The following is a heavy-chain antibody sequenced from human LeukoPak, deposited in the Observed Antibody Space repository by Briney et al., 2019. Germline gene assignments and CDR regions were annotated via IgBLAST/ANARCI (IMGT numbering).Heavy chain of an antibody. D-gene: IGHD2-8*02. Sequence: SQTLSLTCAISGDSVSSNSAAWSWIRQSPSRGLEWLGRTFYRSKWYNDYAVSVKSRITFNPDTSKNQFSLQLNSMTPEDTAVYYCARDTGSNIHSWGQGTLVTVSS. CDR2: TFYRSKWYN. V-gene: IGHV6-1*01. J-gene: IGHJ4*02. CDR1: GDSVSSNSAA. CDR3: ARDTGSNIHS.